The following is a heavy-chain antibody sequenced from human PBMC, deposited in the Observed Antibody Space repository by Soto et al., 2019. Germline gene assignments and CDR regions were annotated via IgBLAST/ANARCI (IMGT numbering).Heavy chain of an antibody. Sequence: GGSLRLSCAASGFTFSSYWMSWVRQAPGKGLEWVANIKQDGSEKYYVDSVKGRFTISRDNAKNSLYLQMNSLRAEDTAVYYCARGGGDHLYYYYYYMDVWGKGTTVTVSS. CDR1: GFTFSSYW. CDR2: IKQDGSEK. D-gene: IGHD4-17*01. J-gene: IGHJ6*03. CDR3: ARGGGDHLYYYYYYMDV. V-gene: IGHV3-7*01.